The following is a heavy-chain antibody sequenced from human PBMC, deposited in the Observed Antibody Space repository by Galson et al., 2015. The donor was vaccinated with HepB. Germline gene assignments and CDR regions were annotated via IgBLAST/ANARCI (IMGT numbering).Heavy chain of an antibody. CDR2: ISGSGGST. J-gene: IGHJ4*02. CDR1: GFTFSNYA. V-gene: IGHV3-23*01. Sequence: SLRLSCAASGFTFSNYALNWVRQAPGKGLEWVSGISGSGGSTYYADSVKGRLTISRDNSKNTLYLQMNSLRAEDTALYYCANIPGGDFDWLLYFDYWGQGTLVTVSS. D-gene: IGHD3-9*01. CDR3: ANIPGGDFDWLLYFDY.